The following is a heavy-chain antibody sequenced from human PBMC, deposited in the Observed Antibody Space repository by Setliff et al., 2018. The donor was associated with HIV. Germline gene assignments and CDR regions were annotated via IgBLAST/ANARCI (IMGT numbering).Heavy chain of an antibody. Sequence: SETLSLTCTVSGDSINTHYWSWIRQPPGKGLEWIGCISHSGSIKYNPSLESRVTISIDTSENQFSLRLTSVTAADTAVYYCARDDSIVLVPAIMRGDGFDFWGQGTMVTVSS. CDR2: ISHSGSI. CDR1: GDSINTHY. J-gene: IGHJ3*01. D-gene: IGHD2-2*01. V-gene: IGHV4-59*11. CDR3: ARDDSIVLVPAIMRGDGFDF.